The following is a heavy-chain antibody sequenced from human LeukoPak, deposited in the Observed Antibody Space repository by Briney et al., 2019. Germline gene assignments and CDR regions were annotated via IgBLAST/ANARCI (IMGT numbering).Heavy chain of an antibody. D-gene: IGHD4-11*01. CDR3: ARVGYTVPDY. CDR2: ISSSSSTI. Sequence: GGSLRLSCAASGFTFSSYSMNWVRQAPGKGLEWGSYISSSSSTIYYADSVKGRFTISRDNAKNSLYLQMNSLRAEDTAVYYCARVGYTVPDYWGQGTLVTVSS. CDR1: GFTFSSYS. V-gene: IGHV3-48*01. J-gene: IGHJ4*02.